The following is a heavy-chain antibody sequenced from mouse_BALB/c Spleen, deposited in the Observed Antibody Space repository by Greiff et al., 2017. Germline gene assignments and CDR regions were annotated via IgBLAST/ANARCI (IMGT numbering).Heavy chain of an antibody. D-gene: IGHD1-1*01. Sequence: VMLVESGGGLVQPGGSRKLSCAASGFTFSSFGMHWVRQAPEKGLEWVAYISSGGSTIYYADTVKGRFTISRDNPKNTLFLQMTSLRSEDTAMYYCARTPSYYYGSSYKGNAMDYWGQGTSVTVSA. CDR3: ARTPSYYYGSSYKGNAMDY. CDR2: ISSGGSTI. V-gene: IGHV5-17*02. CDR1: GFTFSSFG. J-gene: IGHJ4*01.